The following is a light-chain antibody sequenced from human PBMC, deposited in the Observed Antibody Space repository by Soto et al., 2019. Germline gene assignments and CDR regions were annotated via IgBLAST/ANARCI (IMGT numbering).Light chain of an antibody. CDR1: QGISNY. V-gene: IGKV1-27*01. CDR3: QKYNSAPWT. Sequence: DIQMTQSPSSLSASVGDRVTITCRASQGISNYVAWYQQISGKVPKLLIYEASTLQSGVPSRLTGSGSGTDFTLTISSLQPEDGATYYCQKYNSAPWTFVQATTVQIK. J-gene: IGKJ1*01. CDR2: EAS.